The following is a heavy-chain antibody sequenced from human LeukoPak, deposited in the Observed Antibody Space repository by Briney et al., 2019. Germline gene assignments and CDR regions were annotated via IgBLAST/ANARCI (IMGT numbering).Heavy chain of an antibody. D-gene: IGHD2-2*01. J-gene: IGHJ4*02. CDR2: IYPGDSDT. V-gene: IGHV5-51*01. CDR1: GYSFTSYW. CDR3: ARLWDIVVVPAAMDY. Sequence: KVGESLKISCKGSGYSFTSYWIGWVRQMPGKGLEWMGIIYPGDSDTRYSPSFQGQVTISADKSISTAYLQWSSLKASDIAMYYCARLWDIVVVPAAMDYWGQGTLVTVSS.